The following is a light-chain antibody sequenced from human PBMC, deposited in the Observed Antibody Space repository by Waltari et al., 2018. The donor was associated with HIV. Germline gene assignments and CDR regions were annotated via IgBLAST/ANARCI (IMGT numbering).Light chain of an antibody. CDR2: AAS. CDR3: QQTNSFPLT. V-gene: IGKV1-12*01. J-gene: IGKJ1*01. Sequence: DIQMTQSPSSVSASVGDRVTITCRASQDISTWLAWYQQKPGKAPNLLIYAASSLQSGVPLRFSGSGSGTDFTLTISSVQPDDFATYFCQQTNSFPLTFGQGTKVELK. CDR1: QDISTW.